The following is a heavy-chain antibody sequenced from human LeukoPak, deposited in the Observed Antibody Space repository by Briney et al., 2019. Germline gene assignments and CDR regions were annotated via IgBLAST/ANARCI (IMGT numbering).Heavy chain of an antibody. CDR3: ATDLLDY. V-gene: IGHV3-15*01. CDR2: IKSQTDGGTA. J-gene: IGHJ4*02. Sequence: GGSLRLSCAASGFTFNNFWMSWVRQDPGKGLEWIGRIKSQTDGGTADYAAPVKGRFTISRDDSKTTLFLQMNSLKTEDTAMYYCATDLLDYWGRGTLVTVSS. CDR1: GFTFNNFW.